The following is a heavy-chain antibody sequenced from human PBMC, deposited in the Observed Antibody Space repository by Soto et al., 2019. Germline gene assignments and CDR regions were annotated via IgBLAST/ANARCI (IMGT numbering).Heavy chain of an antibody. CDR2: IIPIFCTA. J-gene: IGHJ4*02. CDR3: ERRSSGYDYDGY. Sequence: QVQLVQSGAEVKKPGSSVKVSCKASGGTFSSYAISWVRQAPGQGLEWLGGIIPIFCTANYAQTFQGRVTITADESTSTANMELSSLRSEDTAVYYCERRSSGYDYDGYWGQGTLVTVSS. D-gene: IGHD5-12*01. CDR1: GGTFSSYA. V-gene: IGHV1-69*01.